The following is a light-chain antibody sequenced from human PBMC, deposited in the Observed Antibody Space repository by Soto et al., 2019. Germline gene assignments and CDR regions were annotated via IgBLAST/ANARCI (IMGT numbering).Light chain of an antibody. J-gene: IGKJ1*01. CDR2: AAS. CDR1: QGISSY. CDR3: QQYNNWPRT. V-gene: IGKV1-8*01. Sequence: AIRMTQSPSSFPASTGDRVTITCRASQGISSYLAWYQQKPGKAPKLLIYAASTLQSGVPSRFSGSGSGTEFTLTISSLQSEDFAVYYCQQYNNWPRTFGQGTKVDIK.